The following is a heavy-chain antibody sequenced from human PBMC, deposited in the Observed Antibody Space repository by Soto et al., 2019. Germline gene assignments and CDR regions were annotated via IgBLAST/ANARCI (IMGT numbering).Heavy chain of an antibody. D-gene: IGHD4-17*01. J-gene: IGHJ4*02. Sequence: GGSLRLSCAASGLTFSSYSMNWVRQAPGKGLEWVSYISSTSGTIYYADSVKGRFTISRDNAKDSLYLQMNSLRDEDTAVYYCAKNPPYGDYGNYYFDYWGQGTLVTVSS. V-gene: IGHV3-48*02. CDR2: ISSTSGTI. CDR3: AKNPPYGDYGNYYFDY. CDR1: GLTFSSYS.